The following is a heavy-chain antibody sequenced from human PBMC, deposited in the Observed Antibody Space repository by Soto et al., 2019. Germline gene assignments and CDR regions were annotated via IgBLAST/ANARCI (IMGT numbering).Heavy chain of an antibody. CDR3: ARAMYSSGSEGDY. Sequence: SVKFSCNASGGTFSSYAINWLRQAPGQGLEWIGWMIPIFGTANYAQKFQGRITITADASTSTAYMELSSLRSEDTGVYYCARAMYSSGSEGDYWGEGTMGTVSS. CDR1: GGTFSSYA. J-gene: IGHJ4*02. CDR2: MIPIFGTA. V-gene: IGHV1-69*13. D-gene: IGHD6-19*01.